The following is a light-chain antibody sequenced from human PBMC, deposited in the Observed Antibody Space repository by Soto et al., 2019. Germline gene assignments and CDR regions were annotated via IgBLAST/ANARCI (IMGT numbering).Light chain of an antibody. CDR2: DVD. CDR3: CSYSGSSTIVV. CDR1: SSDVGGYNF. V-gene: IGLV2-14*03. J-gene: IGLJ2*01. Sequence: QPASVSGSPGQSITISCTGTSSDVGGYNFVSWYQQHPGKAPRLMIFDVDNRPSGVSTRFSGSKSGNTASLTISGLQAEDEADYYCCSYSGSSTIVVFGGGTKLTV.